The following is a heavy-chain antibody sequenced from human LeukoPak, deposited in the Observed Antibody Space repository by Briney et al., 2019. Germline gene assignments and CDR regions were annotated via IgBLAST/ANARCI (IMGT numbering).Heavy chain of an antibody. Sequence: SETLSLTCTVSGGSISSYYWSWIRQPPGKGLEWIGYIYYSGRTNYNPSLKSRVTISVDTSKDQFSLKLSSVTAADTAVYYCARGYCSGGTCYGYFDLWGRGTLVTVSS. CDR2: IYYSGRT. CDR3: ARGYCSGGTCYGYFDL. D-gene: IGHD2-15*01. V-gene: IGHV4-59*08. J-gene: IGHJ2*01. CDR1: GGSISSYY.